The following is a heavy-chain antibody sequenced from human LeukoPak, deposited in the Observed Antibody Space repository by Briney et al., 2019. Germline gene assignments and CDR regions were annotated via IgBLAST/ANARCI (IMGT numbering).Heavy chain of an antibody. V-gene: IGHV3-21*01. CDR3: AREPTTVSPPG. CDR1: GFTFSSYS. J-gene: IGHJ4*02. CDR2: ISSSGAYI. Sequence: GRSLRLSCPASGFTFSSYSMNWVRQAPGKGLEWVSSISSSGAYIFYADSVTGRFTISRDNAKNSLYLQMNSLRAEDTAVYYCAREPTTVSPPGWGQGTLVTVSS. D-gene: IGHD4-11*01.